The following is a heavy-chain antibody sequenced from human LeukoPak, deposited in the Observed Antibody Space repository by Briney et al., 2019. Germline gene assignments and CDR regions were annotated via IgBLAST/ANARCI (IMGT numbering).Heavy chain of an antibody. J-gene: IGHJ6*02. Sequence: SETLSLTCTVSGGSISSYYWSWIRQPPGKGLEWIGYIYYSGSTNYNPSLKSRVTISVDTSKNQFSLKLSSVTAAGTAVYYCARDRGIGNGMDVWGQGTTVTVSS. CDR2: IYYSGST. CDR1: GGSISSYY. CDR3: ARDRGIGNGMDV. V-gene: IGHV4-59*01. D-gene: IGHD1-26*01.